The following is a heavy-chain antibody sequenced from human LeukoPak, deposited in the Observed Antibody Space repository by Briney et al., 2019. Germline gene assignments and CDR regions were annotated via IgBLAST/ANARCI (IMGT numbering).Heavy chain of an antibody. CDR2: IWYDGSND. CDR3: ARKNTQDAFDI. J-gene: IGHJ3*02. Sequence: GGSLRLSCAASGFTFSSYGMHWVRQAPGKGLEWVAVIWYDGSNDYYANSVKGRFTISRDNSKNTLYLQMNSLRAEDTAVYFCARKNTQDAFDIWGQGTMVTVSS. D-gene: IGHD2-15*01. V-gene: IGHV3-33*01. CDR1: GFTFSSYG.